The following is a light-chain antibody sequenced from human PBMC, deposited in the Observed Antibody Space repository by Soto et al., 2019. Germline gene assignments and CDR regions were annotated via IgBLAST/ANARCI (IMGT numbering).Light chain of an antibody. Sequence: EIVLTQSPGTLSLSPGESATLSCRASQSVDSSFLGWYQQKPGQSPRLLIYAASSRASGIPDRFSGSGSGTDFTLSINGLDPEDLAVYYCQQYGTVPWTVGQGTKVDIK. CDR3: QQYGTVPWT. V-gene: IGKV3-20*01. J-gene: IGKJ1*01. CDR1: QSVDSSF. CDR2: AAS.